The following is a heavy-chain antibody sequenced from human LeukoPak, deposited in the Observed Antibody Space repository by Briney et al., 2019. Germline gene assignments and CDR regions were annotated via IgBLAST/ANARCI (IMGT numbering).Heavy chain of an antibody. CDR2: ISGRSSTI. V-gene: IGHV3-48*01. Sequence: GGSLRLSCAASAFTFSDYSMNWVRQAPGKGLEWISYISGRSSTIYYADSVRGRFTISRDNAKNSMYLQMNSLRAEDTAVYYCARDRLTSGSYFFDYWGQGTLVTVSS. J-gene: IGHJ4*02. CDR1: AFTFSDYS. D-gene: IGHD1-26*01. CDR3: ARDRLTSGSYFFDY.